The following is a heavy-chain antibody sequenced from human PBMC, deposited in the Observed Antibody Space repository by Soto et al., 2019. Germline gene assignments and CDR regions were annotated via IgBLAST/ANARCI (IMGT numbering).Heavy chain of an antibody. Sequence: QVQLQESGPGLVKPSQTLSLTCTVSGDSIRGGDYYWSWIRQHPGKGLEWIGYIFYSGNSFYNPSLKSGVTISVDTSKNHFSLQLSSVTAADTAIYYCARLSSLYYNSDYGGYYFDYWGQGTLVSVSS. CDR2: IFYSGNS. V-gene: IGHV4-31*03. D-gene: IGHD3-10*01. CDR1: GDSIRGGDYY. J-gene: IGHJ4*02. CDR3: ARLSSLYYNSDYGGYYFDY.